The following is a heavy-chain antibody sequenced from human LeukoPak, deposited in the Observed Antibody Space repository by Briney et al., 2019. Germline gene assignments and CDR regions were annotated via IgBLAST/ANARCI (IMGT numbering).Heavy chain of an antibody. Sequence: SGTLSLTCAVSGGSISSSNWWSWVRQPPGKGLEWIGYIYHSGSTYYNPSLKSRVTISVDRSKNQFSLKLSSVTAADTAVYYCARGATYYYDSSGYAIDYWGQGTLVTVSS. CDR2: IYHSGST. V-gene: IGHV4-4*02. D-gene: IGHD3-22*01. CDR1: GGSISSSNW. CDR3: ARGATYYYDSSGYAIDY. J-gene: IGHJ4*02.